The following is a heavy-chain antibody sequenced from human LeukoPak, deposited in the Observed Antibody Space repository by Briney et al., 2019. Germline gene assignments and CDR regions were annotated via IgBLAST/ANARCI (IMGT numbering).Heavy chain of an antibody. D-gene: IGHD3-22*01. CDR1: GFAFDDYG. Sequence: GSLRLSCAASGFAFDDYGMSWVRQAPGKGLEWVSGINWNGGSTGYADSVKGRFTISRDNAKNSLYLQMNSLRAEDTAVYYCARDDSSGYYYATTYWGQGTLVTVSS. V-gene: IGHV3-20*04. CDR2: INWNGGST. CDR3: ARDDSSGYYYATTY. J-gene: IGHJ4*02.